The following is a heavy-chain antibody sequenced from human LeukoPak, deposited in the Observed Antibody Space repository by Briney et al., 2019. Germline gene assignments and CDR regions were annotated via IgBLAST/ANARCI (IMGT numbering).Heavy chain of an antibody. CDR1: GFTFSSYG. J-gene: IGHJ4*01. CDR2: ISYDGGNK. CDR3: AKALYSGSWYGDY. D-gene: IGHD6-13*01. Sequence: PGGSLRLSCAASGFTFSSYGMHWVRQAPGKGLEWVAIISYDGGNKYYADSVQGRFTISRDNSKNTLYLQMNSLRTEDTAVYYCAKALYSGSWYGDYWGHGTLVTVSS. V-gene: IGHV3-30*18.